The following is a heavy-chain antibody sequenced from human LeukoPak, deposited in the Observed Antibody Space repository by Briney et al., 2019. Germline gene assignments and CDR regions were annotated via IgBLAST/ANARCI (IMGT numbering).Heavy chain of an antibody. CDR1: GFTVSSNY. D-gene: IGHD2-21*02. Sequence: PGGSLRLSCAASGFTVSSNYMSWVRQAPGKGLEWVAVISYDGSNKYYADSVKGRFTISRDNSKNTLYLQMNSLRAEDTAVYYCARDGAYCGGDCPDRFDYWGQGTLVTVSS. J-gene: IGHJ4*02. V-gene: IGHV3-30-3*01. CDR3: ARDGAYCGGDCPDRFDY. CDR2: ISYDGSNK.